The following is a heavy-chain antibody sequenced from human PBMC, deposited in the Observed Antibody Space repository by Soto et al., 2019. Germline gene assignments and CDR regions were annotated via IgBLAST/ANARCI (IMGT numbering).Heavy chain of an antibody. V-gene: IGHV3-64D*06. CDR1: GFTFSSYA. J-gene: IGHJ5*02. D-gene: IGHD3-22*01. Sequence: GGSLRLSCSATGFTFSSYAMQWVRQVPGKGLEYVSAISSNGGSAYYADSVKGRFTISRDNSKNTLYLQMSSLRAEDTAVYYCVKEGYYYDSSGYYYGWFDPWGQGT. CDR2: ISSNGGSA. CDR3: VKEGYYYDSSGYYYGWFDP.